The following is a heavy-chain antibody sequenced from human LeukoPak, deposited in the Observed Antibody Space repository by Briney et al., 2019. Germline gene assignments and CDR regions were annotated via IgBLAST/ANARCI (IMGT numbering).Heavy chain of an antibody. CDR2: IYYSGST. CDR1: GGSISSYY. D-gene: IGHD4-23*01. Sequence: SETLSLTCTVSGGSISSYYWSWIRQPPGKGLECIGYIYYSGSTSYSPSLKSRVTISVDTSKNQFSLKLSSVAAADTAVYYCARRLYGGNFDNWGQGTLVTVSS. CDR3: ARRLYGGNFDN. V-gene: IGHV4-59*01. J-gene: IGHJ4*02.